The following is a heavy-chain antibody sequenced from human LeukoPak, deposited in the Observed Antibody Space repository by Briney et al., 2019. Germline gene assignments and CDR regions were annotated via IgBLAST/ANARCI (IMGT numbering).Heavy chain of an antibody. CDR2: ISGSGGST. V-gene: IGHV3-23*01. J-gene: IGHJ5*02. CDR1: GFTFSSYA. CDR3: AKDLNYSGYDYPRWFDP. D-gene: IGHD5-12*01. Sequence: TGGSLRLSCAASGFTFSSYAMSWVRQAPGKGLEWVSAISGSGGSTYYADSVKGRFTISRDNSKNTLYLQMNSLRAEDTAVYYCAKDLNYSGYDYPRWFDPWGQGTLVTVSS.